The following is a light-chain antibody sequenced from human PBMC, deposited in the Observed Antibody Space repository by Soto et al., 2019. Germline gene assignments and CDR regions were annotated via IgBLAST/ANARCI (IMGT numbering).Light chain of an antibody. CDR1: QGISSF. CDR3: QQRQSYPLT. Sequence: DIQLTQSPSFLSASVGDRVTITCRACQGISSFLAWFQQKPGKAPKLLIYSASTLQSGVPSRFSGSGSGTEFTLTISSLQPEDFATYYCQQRQSYPLTFGGGTKVDIK. V-gene: IGKV1-9*01. CDR2: SAS. J-gene: IGKJ4*01.